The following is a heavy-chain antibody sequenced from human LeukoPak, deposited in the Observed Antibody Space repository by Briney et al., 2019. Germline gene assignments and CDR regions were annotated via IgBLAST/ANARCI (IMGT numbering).Heavy chain of an antibody. CDR1: GDNCTTYY. J-gene: IGHJ3*01. V-gene: IGHV1-3*01. CDR3: ARVWFGEAIHIDDAFDF. D-gene: IGHD3-10*01. CDR2: INASNGNT. Sequence: GASVQNSCKTCGDNCTTYYRNCVVQALGQRLQWMGWINASNGNTKYSQKFQGRVTITRDTSASTAYMELSSLRSEDTAVYYCARVWFGEAIHIDDAFDFWGQGTMVTVSS.